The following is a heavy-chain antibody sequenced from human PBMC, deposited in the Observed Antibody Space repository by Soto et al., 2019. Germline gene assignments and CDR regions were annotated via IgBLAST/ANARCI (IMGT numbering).Heavy chain of an antibody. Sequence: QLQLQESGSGLVKPSQTLSLTCAVSGVSISSDGYSWSWIRQPPGKGLEWIGFIYQSGSTYYNPYIKSRGTMSVDSSKNQFSLKLTSVTAADTAVYYCARTYYDFWTSYHYGMDVWGQGTTVTVSS. D-gene: IGHD3-3*01. CDR1: GVSISSDGYS. V-gene: IGHV4-30-2*01. J-gene: IGHJ6*02. CDR2: IYQSGST. CDR3: ARTYYDFWTSYHYGMDV.